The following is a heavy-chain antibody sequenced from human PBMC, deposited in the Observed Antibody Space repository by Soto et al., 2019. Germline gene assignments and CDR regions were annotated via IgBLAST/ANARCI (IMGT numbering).Heavy chain of an antibody. CDR1: GFSFSYA. J-gene: IGHJ4*02. CDR3: AKDAVYNDGLWLVSD. Sequence: DVHLLESGGGLVQPGGSLRLSCVVSGFSFSYAIIWVRQAPGKGQEWVSGITGGGNTEYAASVKGRFTISRDNSKNTVYLQMNSLRAQDTAMYYCAKDAVYNDGLWLVSDWGQGTLVTVS. V-gene: IGHV3-23*01. D-gene: IGHD5-12*01. CDR2: ITGGGNT.